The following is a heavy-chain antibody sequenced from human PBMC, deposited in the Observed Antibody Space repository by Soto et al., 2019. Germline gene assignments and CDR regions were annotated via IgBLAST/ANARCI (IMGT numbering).Heavy chain of an antibody. CDR1: GGTFSSYA. J-gene: IGHJ6*02. V-gene: IGHV1-69*01. CDR3: ASARQLVGYCSSTSCYYYGMDV. CDR2: IIPIFGTA. Sequence: QVQLVQSGAEVKKPGSSVKVSCKASGGTFSSYAISWVRQAPGQGLEWMGGIIPIFGTANYAQKFQGRVTITADESTSTAYMELSSLRSEDTAVYYCASARQLVGYCSSTSCYYYGMDVWGQGTTVTVSS. D-gene: IGHD2-2*01.